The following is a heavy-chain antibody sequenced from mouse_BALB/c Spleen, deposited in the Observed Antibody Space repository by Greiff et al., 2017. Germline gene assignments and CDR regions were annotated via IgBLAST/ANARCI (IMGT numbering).Heavy chain of an antibody. CDR1: GYAFTNYL. V-gene: IGHV1-54*03. J-gene: IGHJ4*01. CDR2: INPGSGGT. CDR3: ARHYRYDVGGVYYAMDY. D-gene: IGHD2-14*01. Sequence: QVQLKQSGAELVRPGTSVKVSCKASGYAFTNYLIEWVKQRPGQGLEWIGVINPGSGGTNYNEKFKGKATLTADKSSSTAYMQLSSLTSDDSAVYFCARHYRYDVGGVYYAMDYWGQGTSVTVSS.